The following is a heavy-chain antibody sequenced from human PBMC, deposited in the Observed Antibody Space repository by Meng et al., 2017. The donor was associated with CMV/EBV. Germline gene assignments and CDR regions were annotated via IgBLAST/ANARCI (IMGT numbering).Heavy chain of an antibody. CDR1: GGSFSGYY. Sequence: VQLQQWVAGLLKPSETLSLTCAVYGGSFSGYYWSWIRQPPGKGLEWIGEINHSGSTNYNPSLKSRVTISVDTSKNQFSLKLSSVTAADTAVYYCAGGIAAAGTRYFDYWGQGTLVTVSS. J-gene: IGHJ4*02. D-gene: IGHD6-13*01. V-gene: IGHV4-34*01. CDR2: INHSGST. CDR3: AGGIAAAGTRYFDY.